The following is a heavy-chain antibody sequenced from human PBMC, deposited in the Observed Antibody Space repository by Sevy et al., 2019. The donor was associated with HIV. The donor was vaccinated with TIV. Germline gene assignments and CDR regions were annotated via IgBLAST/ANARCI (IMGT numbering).Heavy chain of an antibody. CDR3: ARDDADCSSTSCYVYYYGMDV. D-gene: IGHD2-2*01. Sequence: GGCLRLSCAASGFTFSSYSMNWVRQAPGKGLEWISYISSSSSTIYYADSVKGRFTISRDNAKNSLYLQMNSLRDEDTAVYYCARDDADCSSTSCYVYYYGMDVWGQGTTVTVSS. CDR2: ISSSSSTI. CDR1: GFTFSSYS. J-gene: IGHJ6*02. V-gene: IGHV3-48*02.